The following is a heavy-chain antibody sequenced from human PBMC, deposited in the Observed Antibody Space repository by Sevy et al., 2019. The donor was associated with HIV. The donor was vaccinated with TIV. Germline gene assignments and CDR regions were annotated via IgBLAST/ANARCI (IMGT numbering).Heavy chain of an antibody. CDR1: GFTVSRNY. V-gene: IGHV3-66*01. D-gene: IGHD6-19*01. J-gene: IGHJ4*02. CDR2: IYSDGKT. Sequence: GGSLRLSCAASGFTVSRNYMSWVRQAPGKGLEWVSVIYSDGKTFYVDSVQDRFTISRDNSKNTLYLQMNSLRAEDTAVYYCAGWSSAWTLFDYWGQGTLVTVSS. CDR3: AGWSSAWTLFDY.